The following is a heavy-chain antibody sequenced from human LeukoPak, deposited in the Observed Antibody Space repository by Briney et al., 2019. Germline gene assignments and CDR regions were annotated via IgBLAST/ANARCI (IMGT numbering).Heavy chain of an antibody. CDR1: GFTFSSYW. Sequence: GGSLRLSCAASGFTFSSYWMSWVRQAPGKGLEWVANIKQDGSEKYYVDSVKGRFTISRDNAKNSLYLQMNSLRAEDTAVYYCARGRAYYDFWSGKGYYYYMDVWGKGTTVTVSS. CDR3: ARGRAYYDFWSGKGYYYYMDV. D-gene: IGHD3-3*01. CDR2: IKQDGSEK. J-gene: IGHJ6*03. V-gene: IGHV3-7*01.